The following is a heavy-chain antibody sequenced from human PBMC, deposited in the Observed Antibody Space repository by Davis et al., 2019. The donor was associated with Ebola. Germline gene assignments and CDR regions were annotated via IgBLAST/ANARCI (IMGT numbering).Heavy chain of an antibody. CDR1: GYSFTSYW. V-gene: IGHV5-51*01. D-gene: IGHD3-22*01. Sequence: GESLKISCKGSGYSFTSYWISWVRQMPGKGLEWMGIIYPGDSDTRYSPSFQGQVTISADKSISTAYLQWSSLKASDTAMYYCARARGGSSGYSNYYYYGMDVWGQGTTVTVSS. CDR2: IYPGDSDT. J-gene: IGHJ6*02. CDR3: ARARGGSSGYSNYYYYGMDV.